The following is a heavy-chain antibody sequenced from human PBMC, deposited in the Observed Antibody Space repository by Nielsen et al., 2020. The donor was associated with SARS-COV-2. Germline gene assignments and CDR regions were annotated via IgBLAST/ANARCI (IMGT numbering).Heavy chain of an antibody. J-gene: IGHJ6*02. CDR3: ARGSSRTQYYYYYGMDV. Sequence: SETLSLTCTVSGGSISSGSYYWSWIRQPAGKGLEWIGRIYTSGSTNYNPSLKSRVTISVDTSKNQFSLKLSSVTAADTAVYYCARGSSRTQYYYYYGMDVWGQETTVTVSS. V-gene: IGHV4-61*02. D-gene: IGHD3-10*01. CDR2: IYTSGST. CDR1: GGSISSGSYY.